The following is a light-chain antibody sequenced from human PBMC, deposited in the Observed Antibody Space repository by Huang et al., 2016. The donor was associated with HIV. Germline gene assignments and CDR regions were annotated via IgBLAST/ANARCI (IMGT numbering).Light chain of an antibody. CDR3: QQRSDWPPWT. V-gene: IGKV3-11*01. CDR2: EAS. J-gene: IGKJ1*01. Sequence: EIVLTQSPATLSLSPGARATLSCRASQSVRNYLAWYQQKPGQAPRLLIYEASNRATGTPARVSGSGSGTDFTLTISSLEPEDFAVYYCQQRSDWPPWTFGQGTKVEIK. CDR1: QSVRNY.